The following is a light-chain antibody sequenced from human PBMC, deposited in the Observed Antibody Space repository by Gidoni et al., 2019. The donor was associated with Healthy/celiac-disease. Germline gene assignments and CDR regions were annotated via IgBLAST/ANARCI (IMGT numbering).Light chain of an antibody. CDR1: QSVSSY. CDR2: DAS. V-gene: IGKV3-11*01. Sequence: EIVLTQSPATLSLSPGERATLSCRASQSVSSYLAWYQQNPGQAPRLLIYDASNRATGIPARFSGSGSGTDFTLTISSLEPEDFAVYYCQQRSNWPRYTFAQXTKLEIK. J-gene: IGKJ2*01. CDR3: QQRSNWPRYT.